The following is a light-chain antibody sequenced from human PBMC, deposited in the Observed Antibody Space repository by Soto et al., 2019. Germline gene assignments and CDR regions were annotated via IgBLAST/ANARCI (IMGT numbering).Light chain of an antibody. CDR3: QTWGTGIQV. J-gene: IGLJ1*01. V-gene: IGLV4-69*01. CDR2: LNSDGRH. CDR1: SGRSSYA. Sequence: QLVLTQSPSASASLGASVKLTCTLSSGRSSYAIAWHQQQPERGPRYLMKLNSDGRHSKGDGIPDRFSGSSSGAERYLTISSLQSEDEADYYCQTWGTGIQVFGTGTKLTVL.